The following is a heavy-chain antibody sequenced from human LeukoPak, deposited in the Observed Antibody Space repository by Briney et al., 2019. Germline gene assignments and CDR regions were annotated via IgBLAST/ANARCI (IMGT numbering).Heavy chain of an antibody. CDR1: GFTFSNCW. CDR3: ASGKVAAAGRDY. Sequence: GGSLRLSCAPSGFTFSNCWIHWVRQAPGKGLVWVSRINCDGRSTTYADSVKGRFAISGDNAKNTLYLQMNSLRAEDTAVYYCASGKVAAAGRDYWGQGTLVTVSS. J-gene: IGHJ4*02. V-gene: IGHV3-74*01. D-gene: IGHD6-13*01. CDR2: INCDGRST.